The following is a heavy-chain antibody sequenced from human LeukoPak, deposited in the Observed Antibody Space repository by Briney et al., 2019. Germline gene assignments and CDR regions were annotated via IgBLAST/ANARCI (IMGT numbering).Heavy chain of an antibody. Sequence: ASVKVSCRASGYTFTNYYMHWVRQAPGQGLEWMGIINPSGGSTTYAQKFRDRVTMTRDMSTSTVYMELSSLRSEDTAVYYCARNRWLDCWGQGTLVTVPS. CDR2: INPSGGST. D-gene: IGHD5-24*01. J-gene: IGHJ4*02. CDR3: ARNRWLDC. V-gene: IGHV1-46*01. CDR1: GYTFTNYY.